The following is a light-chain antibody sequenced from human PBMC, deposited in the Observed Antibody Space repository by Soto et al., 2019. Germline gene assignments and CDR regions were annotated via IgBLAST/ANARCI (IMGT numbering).Light chain of an antibody. J-gene: IGKJ3*01. V-gene: IGKV3-20*01. CDR1: QSVSSSF. CDR3: QQHGNSPFT. Sequence: EIVLTQSPGTLSLSPGERATLSCRASQSVSSSFLAWYQQKPGQAPRLLIYSASSRATGIPDRFSGGGSGTDFTLTINRLEPEDFAVYYCQQHGNSPFTFGPGTIVDFK. CDR2: SAS.